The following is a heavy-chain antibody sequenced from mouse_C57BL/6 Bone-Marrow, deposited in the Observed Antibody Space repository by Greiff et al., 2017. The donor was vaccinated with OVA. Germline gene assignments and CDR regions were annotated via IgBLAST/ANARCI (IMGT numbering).Heavy chain of an antibody. Sequence: QVQLQQSGAELVRPGASVTLSCKASGYTFTDYEMHWVKQTPVHGLEWIGAIDPETGGTAYNQKFKGEAILTADKSSSTAYMELRSLTSEDAAVYYCTSGGYWDYWGQGTTLTVSS. CDR1: GYTFTDYE. CDR2: IDPETGGT. CDR3: TSGGYWDY. J-gene: IGHJ2*01. V-gene: IGHV1-15*01. D-gene: IGHD2-3*01.